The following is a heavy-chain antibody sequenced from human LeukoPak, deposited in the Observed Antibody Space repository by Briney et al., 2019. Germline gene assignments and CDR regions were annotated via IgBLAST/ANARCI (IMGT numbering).Heavy chain of an antibody. CDR2: IYYSGST. Sequence: SETLSLTCTVSGGSISGYYWSWIRQPPGKGLEWIAYIYYSGSTDYNPSLKSRVTTSVDTSKNQFSLKLSSVSTTDTAVYYCARGPASHSFDYWGQGTLVTVSS. CDR1: GGSISGYY. CDR3: ARGPASHSFDY. V-gene: IGHV4-59*01. J-gene: IGHJ4*02.